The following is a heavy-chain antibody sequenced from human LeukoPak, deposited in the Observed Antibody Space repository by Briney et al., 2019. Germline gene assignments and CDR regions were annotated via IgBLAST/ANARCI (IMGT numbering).Heavy chain of an antibody. Sequence: GGSLRLSCAASGFTFSSYWMSWVRQAPGKGLEWVANIKQDGSEKYYVDSVKGRFTISRDNAKNSLYLQMNSLRAEDTAVYHCARLRREDYGDYFDYWGQGTLVTVSS. CDR3: ARLRREDYGDYFDY. J-gene: IGHJ4*02. CDR2: IKQDGSEK. CDR1: GFTFSSYW. D-gene: IGHD4-17*01. V-gene: IGHV3-7*01.